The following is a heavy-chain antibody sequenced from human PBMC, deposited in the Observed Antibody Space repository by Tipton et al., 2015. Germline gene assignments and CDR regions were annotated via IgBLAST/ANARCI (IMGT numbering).Heavy chain of an antibody. Sequence: TLSLTCTVSGGSISSGGYYWTWIRQHPGKGLEWIGYIYYSGFTYYIPSLKSRVTISVDTSKNQFSLKLNSVTAADTAVYYCARAFCSSGYCGGMDVWGQGTTVTVSS. J-gene: IGHJ6*02. CDR3: ARAFCSSGYCGGMDV. V-gene: IGHV4-31*03. D-gene: IGHD3-22*01. CDR1: GGSISSGGYY. CDR2: IYYSGFT.